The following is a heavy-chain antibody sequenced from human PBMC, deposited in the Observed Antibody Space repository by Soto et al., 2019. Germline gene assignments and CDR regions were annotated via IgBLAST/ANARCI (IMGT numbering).Heavy chain of an antibody. V-gene: IGHV3-23*01. D-gene: IGHD6-19*01. CDR2: ISGSGGST. CDR1: GFTFSSYA. Sequence: EVPLLESGGGLVQPGGSLRLSCAASGFTFSSYAMSWVRQAPGKGLEWVSAISGSGGSTYYADSVKGRFTISRDNSKNTLYLQMNSLRAEDTAVYYCAKVSSGWVDFDYWGQGTLVTVSS. J-gene: IGHJ4*02. CDR3: AKVSSGWVDFDY.